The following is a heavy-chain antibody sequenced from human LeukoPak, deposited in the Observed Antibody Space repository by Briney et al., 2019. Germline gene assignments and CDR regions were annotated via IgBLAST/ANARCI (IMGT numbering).Heavy chain of an antibody. CDR2: IYSGGST. CDR3: ARGLGYCTSTTCLLPFDY. Sequence: GGSLRLSCAASGFTFSSYAMSWVRQAPGKGLEWVSVIYSGGSTYYADSVKGRFTVSRDNSKNTLYLQMNSLRAEDTAMYYCARGLGYCTSTTCLLPFDYWGQGTLVTVSS. V-gene: IGHV3-53*01. J-gene: IGHJ4*02. CDR1: GFTFSSYA. D-gene: IGHD2-2*01.